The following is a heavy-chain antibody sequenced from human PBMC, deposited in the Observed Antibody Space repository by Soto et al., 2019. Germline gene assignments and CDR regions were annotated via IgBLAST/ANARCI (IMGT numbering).Heavy chain of an antibody. CDR3: ARGQTANQMAALPHFGY. V-gene: IGHV1-46*01. CDR1: GYTFTTYY. CDR2: INPSSDIT. J-gene: IGHJ4*02. Sequence: ASVKVSCKASGYTFTTYYMHWVRQAPGQGLEWMGIINPSSDITRYAQKFQGRVTMTRDTSTSTVYMELSSLRSDDTAVYYCARGQTANQMAALPHFGYWGQGTQVTVSS. D-gene: IGHD6-19*01.